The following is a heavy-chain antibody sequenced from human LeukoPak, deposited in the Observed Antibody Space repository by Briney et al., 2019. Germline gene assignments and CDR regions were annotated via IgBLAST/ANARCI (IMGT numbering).Heavy chain of an antibody. CDR1: GYTFTSYG. D-gene: IGHD2-2*01. CDR2: ISAYNGNT. V-gene: IGHV1-18*01. Sequence: ASVKVSCKASGYTFTSYGISWVRQAPGQGLEWMGWISAYNGNTNYAQKLQGRVTMTTDTSTSTAYMELRSLRSDDTAVYYCAREVGYCSSTSRRGYYFDYWGQGTLVTVSS. CDR3: AREVGYCSSTSRRGYYFDY. J-gene: IGHJ4*02.